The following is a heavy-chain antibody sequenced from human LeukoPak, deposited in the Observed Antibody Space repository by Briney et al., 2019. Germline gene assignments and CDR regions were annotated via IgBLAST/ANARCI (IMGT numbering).Heavy chain of an antibody. D-gene: IGHD3-22*01. CDR2: ISSSSSTI. J-gene: IGHJ4*02. CDR1: GFTFSSYS. V-gene: IGHV3-48*01. CDR3: ARDAHLSYYYDSSGSISRFDY. Sequence: PGGSLRLSCAASGFTFSSYSMNWVRQAPGKGLEWVSYISSSSSTIYYADSVKGRFTISRDNAKNSLYLQMNSLRAEDTAVYYCARDAHLSYYYDSSGSISRFDYWGQGTLVTVSS.